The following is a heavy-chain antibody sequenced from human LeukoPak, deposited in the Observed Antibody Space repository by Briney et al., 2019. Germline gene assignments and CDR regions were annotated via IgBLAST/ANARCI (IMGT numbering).Heavy chain of an antibody. J-gene: IGHJ4*02. Sequence: SVKVSCKASGGTFSSYAISWVRQAPGQGLEWMGRIIPILGIANYAQKFQGRVTITADKSTSTAYMELSSLRSEDTAVYYCARESYSSSSDYWGQGTLVTVSS. CDR3: ARESYSSSSDY. D-gene: IGHD6-13*01. V-gene: IGHV1-69*04. CDR2: IIPILGIA. CDR1: GGTFSSYA.